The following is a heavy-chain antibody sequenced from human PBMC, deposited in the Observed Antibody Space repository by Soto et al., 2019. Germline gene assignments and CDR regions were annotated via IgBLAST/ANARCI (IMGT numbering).Heavy chain of an antibody. CDR2: IHYSGGT. CDR3: ARGVSYRWVY. D-gene: IGHD3-16*02. V-gene: IGHV4-59*11. Sequence: QVQLQESGPGLVKPSETLSLICSVSGGSISSHSWSWIRQPPGKGLEWIGHIHYSGGTNYNPSLTSRLTMSVDKSGNQVSLELTSVAAADTAVYYCARGVSYRWVYWGQGTLVTVSS. J-gene: IGHJ4*02. CDR1: GGSISSHS.